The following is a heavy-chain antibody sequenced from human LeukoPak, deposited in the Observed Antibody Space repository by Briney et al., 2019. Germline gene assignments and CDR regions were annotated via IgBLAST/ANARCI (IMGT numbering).Heavy chain of an antibody. CDR2: ISGSGGST. J-gene: IGHJ4*02. Sequence: PGGSLRLSCAASGFTFSSYGMSWVRQAPGKGLEWVSAISGSGGSTYYADSVKGRFTISRDNSKNTLYLQMNSLRAEDTAVYYCAKDRTDWDLCFDYWGQGTLVTVSS. CDR3: AKDRTDWDLCFDY. CDR1: GFTFSSYG. D-gene: IGHD3/OR15-3a*01. V-gene: IGHV3-23*01.